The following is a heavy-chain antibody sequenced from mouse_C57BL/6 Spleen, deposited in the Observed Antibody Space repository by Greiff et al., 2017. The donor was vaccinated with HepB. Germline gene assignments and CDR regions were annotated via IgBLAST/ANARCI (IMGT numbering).Heavy chain of an antibody. Sequence: EVKLEESGGGLVKPGGSLKLSCAASGFTFSSYTMSWVRQTPEKRLEWVATISGGGGNTYYPDSVKGRFTISRDNAKNTLYLQMSSLRSEDTALYYCARQGTYYDYDRGFAYWGQGTLVTVSA. D-gene: IGHD2-4*01. CDR3: ARQGTYYDYDRGFAY. J-gene: IGHJ3*01. CDR1: GFTFSSYT. CDR2: ISGGGGNT. V-gene: IGHV5-9*01.